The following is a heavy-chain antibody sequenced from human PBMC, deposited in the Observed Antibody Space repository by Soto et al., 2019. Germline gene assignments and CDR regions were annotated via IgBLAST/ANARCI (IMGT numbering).Heavy chain of an antibody. V-gene: IGHV4-31*03. D-gene: IGHD3-22*01. Sequence: PSETLSLTCSVSGDSISRIDYYWTWIRQHPEKGLEWIGNIYFRGNTYYSPSLESRLTISVDTSKNQFSLKLTSVTAADTAVYYCAREGGSYDSGGYLIRGASDIWGQGTMVTVSS. CDR3: AREGGSYDSGGYLIRGASDI. CDR1: GDSISRIDYY. CDR2: IYFRGNT. J-gene: IGHJ3*02.